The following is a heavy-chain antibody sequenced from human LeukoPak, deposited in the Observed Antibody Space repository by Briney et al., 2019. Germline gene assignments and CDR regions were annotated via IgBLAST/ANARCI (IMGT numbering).Heavy chain of an antibody. CDR3: ARGGAHCSGGSCYSENYYMDV. CDR1: GFTFSSYA. J-gene: IGHJ6*03. CDR2: ISYDGSNK. D-gene: IGHD2-15*01. Sequence: GRSLRLSCAASGFTFSSYAMHWVRQAPGKGLEWVAVISYDGSNKYYADAVKGRFTISRDNSKNTLYLQMNSLRAEDTALYYCARGGAHCSGGSCYSENYYMDVWGKGTTVTVSS. V-gene: IGHV3-30*04.